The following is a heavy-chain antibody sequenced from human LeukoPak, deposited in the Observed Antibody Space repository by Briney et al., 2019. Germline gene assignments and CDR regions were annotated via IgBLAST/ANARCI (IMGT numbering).Heavy chain of an antibody. CDR3: VRDIGYCSGGDCYSYDAFDI. Sequence: PSETLSLTCSVSGGSISSGDYSWSWIRQPPGKGLERIGYMYYSGTADYNPSLKSRVIMSVDTSKNQFSLKLTSVTAADTAVYYSVRDIGYCSGGDCYSYDAFDIWGQGTKVTVSS. V-gene: IGHV4-30-4*01. D-gene: IGHD2-15*01. CDR1: GGSISSGDYS. CDR2: MYYSGTA. J-gene: IGHJ3*02.